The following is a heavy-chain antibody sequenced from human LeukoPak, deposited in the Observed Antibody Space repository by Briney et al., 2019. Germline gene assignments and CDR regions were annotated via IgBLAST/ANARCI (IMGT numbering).Heavy chain of an antibody. J-gene: IGHJ4*02. CDR1: KLSFSTYA. CDR2: ISARAGSA. CDR3: AKEGSGWFDGRYFDN. D-gene: IGHD6-19*01. Sequence: GRSLRLPCEASKLSFSTYAMSWVRQAPGRGLEWLAGISARAGSAFYRDSLEGRLTISRDNSKNTLYLQMNALRPEDTARYYCAKEGSGWFDGRYFDNWGQGTLLTVSS. V-gene: IGHV3-23*02.